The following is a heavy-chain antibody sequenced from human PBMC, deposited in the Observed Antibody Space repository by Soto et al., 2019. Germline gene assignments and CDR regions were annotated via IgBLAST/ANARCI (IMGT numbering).Heavy chain of an antibody. J-gene: IGHJ6*02. Sequence: QLQLLESGPGLVKPSETLSLTCTVSGGSISSSTYYWGWIRQPPGKGLEWIGSIYHSGGTFYNPPHRSRVTAWLATSKNQSSQTLNLVTAADTAVYSSVRHGVASRSGKSRSICGMDVWGRGTPVTVSS. D-gene: IGHD3-10*01. CDR2: IYHSGGT. CDR1: GGSISSSTYY. CDR3: VRHGVASRSGKSRSICGMDV. V-gene: IGHV4-39*01.